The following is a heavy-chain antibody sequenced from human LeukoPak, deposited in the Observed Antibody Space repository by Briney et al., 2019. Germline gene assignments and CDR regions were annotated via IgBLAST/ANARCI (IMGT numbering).Heavy chain of an antibody. D-gene: IGHD3-10*01. V-gene: IGHV3-53*01. CDR1: GFIVSTNH. Sequence: GGSLRLSCAASGFIVSTNHMTWVRQAPGKGLEWVSVIYSGGSTYYADSVKGRFTISRDTSKNTVPLQMNSLRAEDTAVYYCVRAPGATWGQGTQVTVSS. CDR3: VRAPGAT. CDR2: IYSGGST. J-gene: IGHJ5*02.